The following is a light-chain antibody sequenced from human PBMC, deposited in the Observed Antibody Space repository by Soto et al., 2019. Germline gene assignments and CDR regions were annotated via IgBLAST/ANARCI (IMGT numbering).Light chain of an antibody. CDR1: SSNIGSNF. CDR3: AAWDDSLSGWV. Sequence: QSVLTQPPSASGTPGQRVTISCSGSSSNIGSNFVYWYQQFPGTAPKLLIYRNNQRPSGVPHRFSGSKSGTSASLAISGLPSEDEADYYCAAWDDSLSGWVFGGGTKLTVL. CDR2: RNN. J-gene: IGLJ3*02. V-gene: IGLV1-47*01.